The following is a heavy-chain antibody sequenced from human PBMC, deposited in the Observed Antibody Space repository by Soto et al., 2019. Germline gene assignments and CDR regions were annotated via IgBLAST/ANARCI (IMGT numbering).Heavy chain of an antibody. CDR1: GYSFSSHA. CDR2: IIPVFGTP. Sequence: QVQLEQSGSEVKKSGSSVKVSCKASGYSFSSHAVSWVRQAPGQGLEWMGGIIPVFGTPSYAQKFQGRVTISADKSTNTSSLELRSLRSEDTAVYYCARGGALSTSWYWGDGPDSWGQGTQVTVSS. CDR3: ARGGALSTSWYWGDGPDS. D-gene: IGHD6-13*01. J-gene: IGHJ4*02. V-gene: IGHV1-69*06.